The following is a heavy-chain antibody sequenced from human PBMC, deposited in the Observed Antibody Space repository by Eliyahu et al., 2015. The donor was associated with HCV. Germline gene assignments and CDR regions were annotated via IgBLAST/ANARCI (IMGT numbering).Heavy chain of an antibody. Sequence: QVQLVQSGAEVXKPGASVKVSCKASGXTFTGYYMHWVRQAPGQGLEWMGWINPNSGGTNYAQKFQGRVTMTRDTSISTAYMELSRLRSDDTAVYYCARADTIFGVVKPSSSPWGQGTLVTVSS. J-gene: IGHJ5*02. CDR1: GXTFTGYY. D-gene: IGHD3-3*01. CDR2: INPNSGGT. V-gene: IGHV1-2*02. CDR3: ARADTIFGVVKPSSSP.